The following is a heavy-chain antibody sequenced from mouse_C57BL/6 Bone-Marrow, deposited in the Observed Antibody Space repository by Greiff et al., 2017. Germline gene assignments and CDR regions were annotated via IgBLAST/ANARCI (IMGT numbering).Heavy chain of an antibody. CDR3: ARAGYYDAMDY. J-gene: IGHJ4*01. V-gene: IGHV1-81*01. CDR2: IYPRSGNT. Sequence: VKVVESGAELARPGASVKLSCKASGYTFTSYGISWVKQRTGQGLEWIGEIYPRSGNTYYNEKFKGKATLTADKSSSTAYMELRSLTSEDSAVYFCARAGYYDAMDYWGQGTSVTVSS. CDR1: GYTFTSYG. D-gene: IGHD2-2*01.